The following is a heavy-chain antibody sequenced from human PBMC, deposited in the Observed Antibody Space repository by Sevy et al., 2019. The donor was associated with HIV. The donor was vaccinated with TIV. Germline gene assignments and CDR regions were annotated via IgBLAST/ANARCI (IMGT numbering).Heavy chain of an antibody. CDR1: GFTFSKYS. J-gene: IGHJ4*02. CDR2: LSFGCGEI. CDR3: ARDGGTTPHDY. D-gene: IGHD1-26*01. Sequence: GGSLRLSCAASGFTFSKYSMRWVRQPPGKGLEWVSTLSFGCGEINHADSVKGRFTISRDNSKNSLYLQMNNLRADDTAVYYCARDGGTTPHDYSGQGTLVTVSS. V-gene: IGHV3-23*01.